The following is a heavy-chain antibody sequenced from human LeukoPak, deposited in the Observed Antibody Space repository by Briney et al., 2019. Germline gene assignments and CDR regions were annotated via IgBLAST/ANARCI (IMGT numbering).Heavy chain of an antibody. Sequence: GGSLRLSCAASGFTFSSYAMSWVRQAPGKGLEWVSAISGSGGSTYYADSVKGRFTIPRDNSKNTLYLQMNSLRAEDTAVYYCAKDSAGDGGYDFLDYWGQGTLVTVSS. CDR3: AKDSAGDGGYDFLDY. D-gene: IGHD5-12*01. CDR2: ISGSGGST. J-gene: IGHJ4*02. V-gene: IGHV3-23*01. CDR1: GFTFSSYA.